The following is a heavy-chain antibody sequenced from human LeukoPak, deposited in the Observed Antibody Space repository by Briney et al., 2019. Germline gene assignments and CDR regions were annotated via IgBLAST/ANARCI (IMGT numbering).Heavy chain of an antibody. Sequence: PGGSLRLSCAASGFTFSSYEMNWVRQAPGKGLEWVSYISSSGSTIYYADSVKGRFTISRDNAKNSLYLQMNGLRAEDTAVYYCARESDRNYYYYYMDVWGKGTTVTVSS. D-gene: IGHD3-22*01. CDR1: GFTFSSYE. CDR2: ISSSGSTI. CDR3: ARESDRNYYYYYMDV. V-gene: IGHV3-48*03. J-gene: IGHJ6*03.